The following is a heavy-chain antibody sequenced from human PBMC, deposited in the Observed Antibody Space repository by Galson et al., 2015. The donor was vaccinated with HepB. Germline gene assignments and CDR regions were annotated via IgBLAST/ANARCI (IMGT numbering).Heavy chain of an antibody. CDR2: IYYSGSA. CDR3: ARGRNYYGSGSPNWFDP. CDR1: GGSISSYY. Sequence: ETLSLTCTVSGGSISSYYWSWIRQPPGKGPEFIAYIYYSGSADYNPSLKSRVTISLDTSENHFSLKLTSVTAADTAVYYCARGRNYYGSGSPNWFDPWGQGTLVTVSS. V-gene: IGHV4-59*01. D-gene: IGHD3-10*01. J-gene: IGHJ5*02.